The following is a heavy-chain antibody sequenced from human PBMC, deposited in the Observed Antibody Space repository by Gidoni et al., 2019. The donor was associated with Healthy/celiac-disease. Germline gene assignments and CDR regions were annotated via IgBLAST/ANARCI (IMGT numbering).Heavy chain of an antibody. CDR2: ISYDGSNK. V-gene: IGHV3-30-3*01. D-gene: IGHD1-7*01. CDR3: ARGVQYNWNSHYYFDY. Sequence: QVQLVASAGGVVQPGRSLRLSSAASGRTFSSYAMHWVRQAPGKGLELVAVISYDGSNKYYADSVKGRFTISRDNSKNTRYLQMNSLRAEDTAVYYCARGVQYNWNSHYYFDYWGQGTLVTVSS. CDR1: GRTFSSYA. J-gene: IGHJ4*02.